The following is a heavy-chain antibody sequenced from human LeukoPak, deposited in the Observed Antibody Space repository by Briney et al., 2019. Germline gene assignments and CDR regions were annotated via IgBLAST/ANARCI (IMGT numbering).Heavy chain of an antibody. V-gene: IGHV5-51*01. J-gene: IGHJ4*02. CDR2: IYPGDSDT. D-gene: IGHD6-19*01. CDR1: GYSFTSYW. Sequence: PGESLKIFCKGSGYSFTSYWIGWVRQMPGKGLEWMGIIYPGDSDTRYSPSFQGQVTISADKSISTAYLQWSSLKASDTAMYYCARPLLYSSGWYYFDYWGQGTLVTVSS. CDR3: ARPLLYSSGWYYFDY.